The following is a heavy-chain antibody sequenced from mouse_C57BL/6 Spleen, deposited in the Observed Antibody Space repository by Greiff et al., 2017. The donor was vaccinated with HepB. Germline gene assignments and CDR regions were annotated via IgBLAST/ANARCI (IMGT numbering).Heavy chain of an antibody. CDR1: GYTFTSYW. CDR3: ARYPPLGY. D-gene: IGHD6-1*01. Sequence: VQLQQPGAELVNPGASVKLSCKASGYTFTSYWMQWVKQRPGQGLEWIGEIDPSDSYTNYNQKFKGKATLTVDTSSSTAYMQLSSLTSEDSAVYYCARYPPLGYWGQGTTLTVSS. V-gene: IGHV1-50*01. CDR2: IDPSDSYT. J-gene: IGHJ2*01.